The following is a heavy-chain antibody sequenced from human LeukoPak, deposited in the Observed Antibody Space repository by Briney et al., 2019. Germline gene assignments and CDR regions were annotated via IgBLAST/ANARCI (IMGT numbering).Heavy chain of an antibody. V-gene: IGHV1-8*01. CDR2: MNPNSGNT. CDR1: GYTFTSYD. CDR3: ARGEAGIDH. J-gene: IGHJ1*01. Sequence: ASVKVSCKASGYTFTSYDINWVRQATGQGLEWMGWMNPNSGNTGYAQKFQDRVTMTTDTSTSTAYMELRSLRSDDTAVYYCARGEAGIDHWGQGTLVTVSS. D-gene: IGHD2-21*01.